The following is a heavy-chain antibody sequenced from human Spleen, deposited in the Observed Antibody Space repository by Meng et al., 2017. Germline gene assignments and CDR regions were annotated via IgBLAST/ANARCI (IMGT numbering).Heavy chain of an antibody. V-gene: IGHV3-23*01. CDR2: ISGSGSNT. Sequence: GESLKISCAASGFTFSTYVLTWVRQAPGKGLEWVSAISGSGSNTNYADSVKGRFSISRDNAKNSLYLQMNSLRVEDTAVYYCARVVTAMDVWGQGTMVTVSS. CDR1: GFTFSTYV. CDR3: ARVVTAMDV. D-gene: IGHD6-6*01. J-gene: IGHJ6*02.